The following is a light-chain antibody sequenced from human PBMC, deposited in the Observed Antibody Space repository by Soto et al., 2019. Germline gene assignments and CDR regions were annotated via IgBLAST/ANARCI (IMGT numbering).Light chain of an antibody. J-gene: IGLJ3*02. V-gene: IGLV1-40*01. Sequence: QSALTQPPSVSGAPGQRVTVSCTGSSSNIGAGYDVHWYQQLPGTAPKLLIYGNNNRPSGVPDRFSGSKSGTSASLAITGLQAEDEADYYCQSYDRSLGGWVFGGGTKLTVL. CDR2: GNN. CDR1: SSNIGAGYD. CDR3: QSYDRSLGGWV.